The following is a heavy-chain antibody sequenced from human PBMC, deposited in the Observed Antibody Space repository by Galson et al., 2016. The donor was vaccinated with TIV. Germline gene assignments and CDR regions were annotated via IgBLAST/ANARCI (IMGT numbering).Heavy chain of an antibody. CDR2: ISGTGEIT. CDR3: AKYLWTYVWSTFDN. V-gene: IGHV3-23*01. Sequence: SLRLSCAASGFTFNNYAMTWVRQAPGKGLEWVSTISGTGEITVYADSVRGHFIISRDNSKNTLYLQINNLRAEDTAVYYCAKYLWTYVWSTFDNWGQGTPVTVSS. J-gene: IGHJ4*02. CDR1: GFTFNNYA. D-gene: IGHD3/OR15-3a*01.